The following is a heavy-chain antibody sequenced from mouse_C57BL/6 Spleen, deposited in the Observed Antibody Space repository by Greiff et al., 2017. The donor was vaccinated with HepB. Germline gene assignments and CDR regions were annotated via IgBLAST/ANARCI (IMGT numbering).Heavy chain of an antibody. V-gene: IGHV1-4*01. CDR3: ARYYSNYDAMDY. J-gene: IGHJ4*01. Sequence: VKLVESGAELARPGASVKMSCKASGYTFTSYTMHWVKQRPGQGLEWIGYINPSSGYTKYNQKFKDKATLTADKSSSTAYMQLSSLTSEDSAVYYCARYYSNYDAMDYWGQGTSVTVSS. CDR1: GYTFTSYT. D-gene: IGHD2-5*01. CDR2: INPSSGYT.